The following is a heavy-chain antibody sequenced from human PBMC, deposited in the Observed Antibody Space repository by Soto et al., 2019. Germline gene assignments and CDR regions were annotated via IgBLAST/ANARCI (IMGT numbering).Heavy chain of an antibody. D-gene: IGHD3-22*01. CDR1: GGSFSGHY. Sequence: QVQLQQWGAGLLKPSETLSLSCAVYGGSFSGHYWDWIRQSPGKGLEWIGEINHRGSTNYNPSLTYRVTMSVDTSKNQFSLKLSSVTAADTAVYYCARALYYYDSRGYSPLVYKHKYAMDVWGQGTTVTVSS. CDR2: INHRGST. CDR3: ARALYYYDSRGYSPLVYKHKYAMDV. V-gene: IGHV4-34*01. J-gene: IGHJ6*02.